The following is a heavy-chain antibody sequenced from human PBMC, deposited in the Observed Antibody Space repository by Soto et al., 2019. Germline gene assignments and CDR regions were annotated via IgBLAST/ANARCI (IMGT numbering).Heavy chain of an antibody. J-gene: IGHJ4*02. Sequence: SEILSLTCTVSGGSIISYYWSGIRQPSGKGLEWIGRIYTSGSTNYNPSLKSRVTMSVDTSKNQFSLKLSSVTAADTAVYYCARDLKFGQADYWGQGSQVTVSS. D-gene: IGHD3-10*01. CDR3: ARDLKFGQADY. CDR2: IYTSGST. CDR1: GGSIISYY. V-gene: IGHV4-4*07.